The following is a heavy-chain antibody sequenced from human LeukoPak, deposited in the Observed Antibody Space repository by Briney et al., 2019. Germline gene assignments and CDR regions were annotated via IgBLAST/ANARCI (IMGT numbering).Heavy chain of an antibody. Sequence: SETLSLTCTVSGGSISSYYWSWIRQPPGKGLEWIGYIYYSGSTNYNPSLKSRVTISVDTSKNQFSLKLSSVTAADTAVYYCARGSDRGDFWSGYYFDYWGQGTLVTVSS. V-gene: IGHV4-59*01. J-gene: IGHJ4*02. CDR3: ARGSDRGDFWSGYYFDY. CDR1: GGSISSYY. CDR2: IYYSGST. D-gene: IGHD3-3*01.